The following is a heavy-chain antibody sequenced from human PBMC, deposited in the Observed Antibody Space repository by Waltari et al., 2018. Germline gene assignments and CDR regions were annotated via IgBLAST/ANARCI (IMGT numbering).Heavy chain of an antibody. CDR2: INGDGSST. J-gene: IGHJ4*02. CDR3: SRDLQHGDFGRGRDY. Sequence: EVQLEESGGGLVQPGGSLRLSCAASGFTFSSHWIHWVRQATGKGLVCVARINGDGSSTSYADAVKGRFTISRDNAKNTLYLQMNSLRAEDTAVYYCSRDLQHGDFGRGRDYWGQGTLVTVSS. V-gene: IGHV3-74*01. CDR1: GFTFSSHW. D-gene: IGHD4-17*01.